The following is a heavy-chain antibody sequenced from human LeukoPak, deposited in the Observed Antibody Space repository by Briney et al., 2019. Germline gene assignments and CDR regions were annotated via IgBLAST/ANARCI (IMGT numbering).Heavy chain of an antibody. CDR2: TYYRSKWYN. J-gene: IGHJ6*02. Sequence: SQTLSFTCAISGDSVSSNSAAWNWIRQSPSRGLEWLGRTYYRSKWYNDYAVSVKSRITINPDTSKNQFSLQLNSVTPEDTAVYYCARDQLELPYYYYGMDVWGQGTTVTVSS. CDR1: GDSVSSNSAA. V-gene: IGHV6-1*01. D-gene: IGHD1-7*01. CDR3: ARDQLELPYYYYGMDV.